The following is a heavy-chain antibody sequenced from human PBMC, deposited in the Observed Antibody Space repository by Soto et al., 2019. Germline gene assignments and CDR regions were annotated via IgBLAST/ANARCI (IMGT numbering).Heavy chain of an antibody. CDR1: GFSLSTSGVG. V-gene: IGHV2-5*02. J-gene: IGHJ4*02. CDR3: AHRPGGSGSTKNPYFDY. Sequence: QITLKESGPTLVKPTQTLTLTCTFSGFSLSTSGVGVGWIRQPPGKALECLALLYWDDDKRYSPSLKSRPTITRDTSRNQVVLTMTNMDPVDTATYFCAHRPGGSGSTKNPYFDYWGQGTLVTVSS. D-gene: IGHD3-10*01. CDR2: LYWDDDK.